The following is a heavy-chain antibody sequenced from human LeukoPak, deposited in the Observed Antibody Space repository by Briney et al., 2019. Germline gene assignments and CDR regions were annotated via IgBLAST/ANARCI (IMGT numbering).Heavy chain of an antibody. CDR1: GFTFSSSS. Sequence: GGSLRLSCAASGFTFSSSSISWVRQAPGKGLEWVSAITDAVGSTHYADSVKGRFTISSDNSKNTVYLQMNSLRPEDMAVYYCAKDQESGYCFFDYWGQGTLVTVSS. J-gene: IGHJ4*02. CDR3: AKDQESGYCFFDY. V-gene: IGHV3-23*01. CDR2: ITDAVGST. D-gene: IGHD3-3*01.